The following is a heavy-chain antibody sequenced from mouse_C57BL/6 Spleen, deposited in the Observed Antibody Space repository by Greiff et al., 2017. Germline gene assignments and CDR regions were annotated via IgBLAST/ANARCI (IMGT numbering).Heavy chain of an antibody. CDR3: TRDHHYGSSYVGYFDV. CDR1: GFTFSSYA. V-gene: IGHV5-9-1*02. CDR2: ISSGGDYI. Sequence: EVQGVESGEGLVKPGGSLKLSCAASGFTFSSYAMSWVRQTPEKRLEWVAYISSGGDYIYYADTVKGRFTISRDNARNTLYLQMSSLKSEDTAMYYCTRDHHYGSSYVGYFDVWGTGTTVTVSS. J-gene: IGHJ1*03. D-gene: IGHD1-1*01.